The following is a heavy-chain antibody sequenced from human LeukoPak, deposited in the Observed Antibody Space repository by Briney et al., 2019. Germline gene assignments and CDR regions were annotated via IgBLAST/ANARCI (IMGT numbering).Heavy chain of an antibody. CDR1: GFSLSTSGVG. V-gene: IGHV2-5*01. CDR2: IYWNDDK. J-gene: IGHJ1*01. Sequence: SGPTLVNPTQTLTLTCTFSGFSLSTSGVGVGWIRQPPGKALEWLALIYWNDDKRYSPSLKSRLTITKDTSKNQVVLTMTNMDPVDTATYYCAVGSGYYLSEYFQHWGQGTLVTVSS. CDR3: AVGSGYYLSEYFQH. D-gene: IGHD3-22*01.